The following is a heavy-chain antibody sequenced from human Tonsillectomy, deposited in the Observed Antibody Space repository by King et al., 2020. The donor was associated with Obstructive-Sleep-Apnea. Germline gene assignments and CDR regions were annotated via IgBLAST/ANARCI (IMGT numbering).Heavy chain of an antibody. CDR3: ARHRGVEDYGGYGDYFDY. V-gene: IGHV4-59*08. CDR1: GDSISDDY. J-gene: IGHJ4*02. D-gene: IGHD5-12*01. Sequence: QLQESGPGLLKPSETLSLTCTVSGDSISDDYWSWILQPPGKGLDWIGYMYYSGNTNYNPSLKSRVTRYVDTSKIQFSLRLSSVTAADTAVYYCARHRGVEDYGGYGDYFDYWGQGTPVTVSS. CDR2: MYYSGNT.